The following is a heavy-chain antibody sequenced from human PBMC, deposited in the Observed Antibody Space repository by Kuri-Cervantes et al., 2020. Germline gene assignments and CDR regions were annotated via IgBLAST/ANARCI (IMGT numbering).Heavy chain of an antibody. V-gene: IGHV4-30-2*01. CDR2: IYHSGST. J-gene: IGHJ5*02. CDR3: AREGGRGSGTNWFDP. D-gene: IGHD3-10*01. Sequence: SETLSLTCAVSGGSISSGGYSWSWIRQPPGKGLEWIGYIYHSGSTYYNPSLKSRVTISVDRSKNQFSLKLSSVTAADTAVYYCAREGGRGSGTNWFDPWGQGTLVTVSS. CDR1: GGSISSGGYS.